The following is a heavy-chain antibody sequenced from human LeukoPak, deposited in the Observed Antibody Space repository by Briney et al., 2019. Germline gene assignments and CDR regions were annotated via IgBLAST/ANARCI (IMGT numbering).Heavy chain of an antibody. CDR2: ISYDGSNK. V-gene: IGHV3-30-3*01. D-gene: IGHD6-13*01. CDR3: ARGPLAAAGDFDY. J-gene: IGHJ4*02. CDR1: GFTFSSYA. Sequence: GRSLRLSCAASGFTFSSYAMHWVRQAPGKGLEWVAVISYDGSNKYYADSVKGRFTISRDNSKNTLYLQMNSLRAEDTAVYYCARGPLAAAGDFDYWGQGTLVTVSS.